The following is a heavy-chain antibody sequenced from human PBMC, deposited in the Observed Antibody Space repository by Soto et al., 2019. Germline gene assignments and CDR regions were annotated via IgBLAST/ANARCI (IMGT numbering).Heavy chain of an antibody. CDR1: GFTVNSNY. Sequence: GGSLRLSCAASGFTVNSNYMSWVRQAPGKGLEWVSVIYSDGSTYYADSVKGRFIISRDNSNNTLYFQMNSLRAEDTAVYYCARDYYMYYDSSGYYRSPAYWGQGTLVTVSS. CDR2: IYSDGST. V-gene: IGHV3-66*01. D-gene: IGHD3-22*01. J-gene: IGHJ4*02. CDR3: ARDYYMYYDSSGYYRSPAY.